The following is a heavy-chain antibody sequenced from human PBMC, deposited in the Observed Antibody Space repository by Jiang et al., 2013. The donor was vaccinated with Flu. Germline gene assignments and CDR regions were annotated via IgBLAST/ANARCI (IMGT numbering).Heavy chain of an antibody. CDR2: ISGSGTTT. Sequence: QLLESGGTLGQPGGSLRLSCTVSEFTFSNFAMSWVRQAPGKGPEWVASISGSGTTTYYADSVEGRFTISRDNSMNTLYLQMDSLRAEDTAVYYCAKRGSGYDSSGWPFHRLDHWGQGTLVTVSS. J-gene: IGHJ4*02. D-gene: IGHD3-22*01. V-gene: IGHV3-23*01. CDR1: EFTFSNFA. CDR3: AKRGSGYDSSGWPFHRLDH.